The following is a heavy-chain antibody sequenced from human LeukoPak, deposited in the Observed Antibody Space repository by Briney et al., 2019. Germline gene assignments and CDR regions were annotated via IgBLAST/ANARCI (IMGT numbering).Heavy chain of an antibody. D-gene: IGHD3-3*01. V-gene: IGHV3-30*02. CDR1: GFTFSTYG. CDR3: ARSDTSDLWSDN. J-gene: IGHJ4*02. Sequence: GGSLRLSCAASGFTFSTYGIHWVRQAPGKGLEWVSFIRNDESDKKYADSVKGRFTISRDNSNNLGYLQVNSLRVDDTARYYCARSDTSDLWSDNGGEGTLVTVSS. CDR2: IRNDESDK.